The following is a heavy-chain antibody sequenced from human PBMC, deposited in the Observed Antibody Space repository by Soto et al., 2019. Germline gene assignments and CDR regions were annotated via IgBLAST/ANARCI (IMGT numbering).Heavy chain of an antibody. Sequence: SETLSLTCSVSGASISAYYWSWIRQPPGKGLEWIAYIYYSGSTYYNPSLKSRVTISVDTSKNQFSLKLSSVTAADTAVYYCARVEDFKYYFDYWGQGTLVTVSS. V-gene: IGHV4-59*12. J-gene: IGHJ4*02. CDR3: ARVEDFKYYFDY. D-gene: IGHD2-15*01. CDR2: IYYSGST. CDR1: GASISAYY.